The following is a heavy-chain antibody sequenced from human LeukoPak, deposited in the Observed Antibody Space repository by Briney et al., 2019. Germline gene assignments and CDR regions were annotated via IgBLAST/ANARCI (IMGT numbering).Heavy chain of an antibody. Sequence: SETLSLTCAVSGGSFSGYYWSWVRQPPGKGLEWIGEINHSGSTNYNPSLKSRVTISVDTSKNQFSLKLSSVTAADTAVYYCARVSGWYSSLGFDPWGQGTLVTVSS. CDR3: ARVSGWYSSLGFDP. J-gene: IGHJ5*02. CDR1: GGSFSGYY. D-gene: IGHD6-19*01. V-gene: IGHV4-34*01. CDR2: INHSGST.